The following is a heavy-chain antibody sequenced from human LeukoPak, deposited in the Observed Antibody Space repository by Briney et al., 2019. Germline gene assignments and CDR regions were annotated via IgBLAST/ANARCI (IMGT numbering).Heavy chain of an antibody. J-gene: IGHJ4*02. V-gene: IGHV3-48*03. CDR3: ASYLYKSLDY. CDR1: GFTFSSYE. CDR2: ISSSGSTI. Sequence: PGGSLRLSCAASGFTFSSYEMNWVRQAPGKGLEWVSYISSSGSTIYYADSVKGRFTISRDNAKNSLYLQMNSLRVEDTAVYYCASYLYKSLDYWGQGTVVTVSS. D-gene: IGHD3-10*01.